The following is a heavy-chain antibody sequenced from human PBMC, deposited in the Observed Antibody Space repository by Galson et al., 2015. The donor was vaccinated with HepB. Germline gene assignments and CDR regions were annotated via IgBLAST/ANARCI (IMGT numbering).Heavy chain of an antibody. CDR2: ISGSGGST. J-gene: IGHJ5*02. Sequence: SLRLSCAASGFTFSSYAMSWVRQAPGEGLEWVSAISGSGGSTYYADSVKGRFTISRDNSKNTLYLQMNSLRAEDTAVYCCAKDGVVTYNWFDPWGQGTLVTVSS. D-gene: IGHD2-21*02. V-gene: IGHV3-23*01. CDR3: AKDGVVTYNWFDP. CDR1: GFTFSSYA.